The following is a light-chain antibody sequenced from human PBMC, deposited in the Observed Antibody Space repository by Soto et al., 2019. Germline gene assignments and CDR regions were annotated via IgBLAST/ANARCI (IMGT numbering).Light chain of an antibody. J-gene: IGKJ1*01. CDR2: GAS. V-gene: IGKV3-20*01. CDR1: QSVSNNY. CDR3: QQYGSSRT. Sequence: ESEWTQSGGSVALGGGGIATLSCRASQSVSNNYLAWYQQKPGQAPRLLIYGASNRATGIPDRFSGSGSGTDFTLTLTRLEPEAFAVYYCQQYGSSRTFGQGTKVDIK.